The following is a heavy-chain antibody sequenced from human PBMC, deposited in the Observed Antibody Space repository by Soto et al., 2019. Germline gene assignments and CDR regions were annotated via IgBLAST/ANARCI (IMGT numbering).Heavy chain of an antibody. D-gene: IGHD3-22*01. J-gene: IGHJ5*02. Sequence: SVKVSCKASVGTFSSYAISWVRQAPGQGLEWMGGIIPIFGTANYAQKFQGRVTITADESTSTAYMELSSLRSEDTAVYYCARGPHSSGYYYWFDPWGQGTLVTVSS. CDR3: ARGPHSSGYYYWFDP. CDR2: IIPIFGTA. CDR1: VGTFSSYA. V-gene: IGHV1-69*13.